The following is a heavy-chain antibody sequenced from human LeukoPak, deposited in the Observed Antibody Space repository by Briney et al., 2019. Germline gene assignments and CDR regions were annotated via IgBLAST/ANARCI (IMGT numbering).Heavy chain of an antibody. Sequence: PGGSLRLSCAASGFTFSDYYMSWIRQAPGKGLEWVSYISSSGSTIYYADSVKGRFTISRDNAKNSLYLQMNSLRAEDTAVYYCARDLDIVVVPAAHHDAFDIWGQGTMVTVSS. D-gene: IGHD2-2*01. CDR3: ARDLDIVVVPAAHHDAFDI. V-gene: IGHV3-11*04. CDR1: GFTFSDYY. J-gene: IGHJ3*02. CDR2: ISSSGSTI.